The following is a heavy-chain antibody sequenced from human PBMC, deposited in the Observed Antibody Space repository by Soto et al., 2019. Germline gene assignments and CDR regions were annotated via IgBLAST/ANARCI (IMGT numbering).Heavy chain of an antibody. V-gene: IGHV1-69*06. CDR3: ARRDSGGFFRFFDS. J-gene: IGHJ4*02. D-gene: IGHD2-15*01. CDR2: TGSGTGPG. Sequence: SVKVSCKASGGSLSTNPISWVRQAPGQGLEWMGGTGSGTGPGNNAQKFQGRLAVTADKSTSTVYMELTNLSSEDTAVYYCARRDSGGFFRFFDSWGQGTLVTVSS. CDR1: GGSLSTNP.